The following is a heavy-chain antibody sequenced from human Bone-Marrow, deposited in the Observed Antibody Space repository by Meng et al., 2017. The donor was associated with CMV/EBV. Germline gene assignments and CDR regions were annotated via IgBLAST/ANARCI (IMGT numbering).Heavy chain of an antibody. CDR3: AHTLFGGYDLFSLYFDY. D-gene: IGHD5-12*01. J-gene: IGHJ4*02. CDR1: SLSTSGVG. Sequence: SLSTSGVGVGWIRQPPGKALEWLALIYWNDDKCYSPSLKSRLTITKDTSKNQVVLTMTNMDPVDTATYYCAHTLFGGYDLFSLYFDYWGQGTLVTVSS. V-gene: IGHV2-5*01. CDR2: IYWNDDK.